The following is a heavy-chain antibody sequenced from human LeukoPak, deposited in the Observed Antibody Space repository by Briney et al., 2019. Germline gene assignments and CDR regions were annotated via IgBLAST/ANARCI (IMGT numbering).Heavy chain of an antibody. CDR1: GFSVSSNY. CDR3: ARASPLYYYDSSGYYVAYFDY. Sequence: PGGSLRLSCAASGFSVSSNYMSCVRQAPGKWLGWVSVIYSGGSTYYPDSVKGRFTISRDNSKNTLYLQMNSLRAEDTAVYYCARASPLYYYDSSGYYVAYFDYWGQGTPFTVSS. D-gene: IGHD3-22*01. CDR2: IYSGGST. V-gene: IGHV3-66*01. J-gene: IGHJ4*02.